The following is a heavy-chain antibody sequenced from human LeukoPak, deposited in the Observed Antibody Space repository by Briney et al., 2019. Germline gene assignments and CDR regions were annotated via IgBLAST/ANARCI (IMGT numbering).Heavy chain of an antibody. CDR1: GFTFSSYG. Sequence: GGSLRLSCAASGFTFSSYGMHWVRQAPGKGLEWVAVISYDGSNKYYADSVKGRFTISRDNSKNTLYLQMNSLRAEDTAVYYCARAVQSHYDFWSGYLYWGQGTLVTVSS. V-gene: IGHV3-30*03. CDR2: ISYDGSNK. J-gene: IGHJ4*02. CDR3: ARAVQSHYDFWSGYLY. D-gene: IGHD3-3*01.